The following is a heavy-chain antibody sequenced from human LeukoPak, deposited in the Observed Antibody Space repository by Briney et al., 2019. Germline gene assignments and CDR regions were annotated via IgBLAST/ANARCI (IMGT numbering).Heavy chain of an antibody. J-gene: IGHJ6*03. D-gene: IGHD1-26*01. Sequence: ASVKVSCKASGYTFTSYGVTWVRQAPGQGLEWMGWISAYNGNTNYAQKFQGRVTMTTDTSTNTAYMELRSLRSDDTAVYYCARAFSGSYYYYYYYMDVWGKGTTVTISS. V-gene: IGHV1-18*01. CDR2: ISAYNGNT. CDR3: ARAFSGSYYYYYYYMDV. CDR1: GYTFTSYG.